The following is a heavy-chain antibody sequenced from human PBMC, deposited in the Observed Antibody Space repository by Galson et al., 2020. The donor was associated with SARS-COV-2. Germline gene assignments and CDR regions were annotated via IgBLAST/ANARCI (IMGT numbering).Heavy chain of an antibody. J-gene: IGHJ6*02. D-gene: IGHD5-18*01. CDR3: ARAASVYYGMDV. CDR2: IWYDGSNK. CDR1: GFTFSSYG. V-gene: IGHV3-33*01. Sequence: GESLKISCAASGFTFSSYGMHWVRQAPGKGLEWVAAIWYDGSNKYYADSVKGRFTISRDNSKNTLYLQMNSLRAEDTAVYYCARAASVYYGMDVWGQGSTVTVSS.